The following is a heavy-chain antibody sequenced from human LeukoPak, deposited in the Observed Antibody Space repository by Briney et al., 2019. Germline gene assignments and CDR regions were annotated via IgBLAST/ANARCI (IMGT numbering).Heavy chain of an antibody. Sequence: GGSLRLSCAASGFTFSSYAMSCVRQAPGKGLEWVSGLTGSGGNTYYADSVKGRFSISRDNSKSTLYLQMNSLRAEDTGVYYCARAVGPFDYWGQGTLVTVSS. J-gene: IGHJ4*02. V-gene: IGHV3-23*01. CDR2: LTGSGGNT. CDR3: ARAVGPFDY. CDR1: GFTFSSYA. D-gene: IGHD1-26*01.